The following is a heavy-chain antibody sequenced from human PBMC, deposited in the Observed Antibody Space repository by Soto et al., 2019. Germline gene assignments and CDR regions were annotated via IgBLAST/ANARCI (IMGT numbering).Heavy chain of an antibody. CDR1: GYSFTSYW. Sequence: GESLKISCKGSGYSFTSYWNGWVRQMPGKGLEWMGIIYPGDSDTRYSPSFQGQVTISADKSISTAYLQWSSLKASDTAMYYCARLDYYGSANHSYYYGMDVWGQGTTVTVPS. D-gene: IGHD3-10*01. J-gene: IGHJ6*02. CDR3: ARLDYYGSANHSYYYGMDV. V-gene: IGHV5-51*01. CDR2: IYPGDSDT.